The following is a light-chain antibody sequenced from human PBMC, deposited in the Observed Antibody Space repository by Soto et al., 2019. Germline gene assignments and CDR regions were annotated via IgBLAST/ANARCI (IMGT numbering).Light chain of an antibody. J-gene: IGLJ1*01. CDR2: GNS. CDR3: QSYDNSLSVYV. CDR1: SSNIGAHYD. Sequence: QSVLTQPPSVSAAPGQRGTISCTGSSSNIGAHYDVHWYQQLPGTAPKLLIYGNSNRPSGVPDRFSGSKSGTSASLAITGLQAEDEADYYCQSYDNSLSVYVFGTGTKVTVL. V-gene: IGLV1-40*01.